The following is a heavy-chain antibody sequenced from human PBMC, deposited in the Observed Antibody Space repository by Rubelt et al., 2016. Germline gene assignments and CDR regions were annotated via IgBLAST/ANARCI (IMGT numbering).Heavy chain of an antibody. CDR1: GFTVSSNY. D-gene: IGHD4-23*01. V-gene: IGHV3-53*01. J-gene: IGHJ4*02. CDR3: AKFSGGID. CDR2: IYSGGST. Sequence: EVQLVESGGGLVKPGGSLRLSCAASGFTVSSNYMSWVRQAPGQGLEWVSVIYSGGSTYYADSVKGRFTISRDNSKNTLYLEMNSRGAEDTAVYYCAKFSGGIDWGQGTLVTVSA.